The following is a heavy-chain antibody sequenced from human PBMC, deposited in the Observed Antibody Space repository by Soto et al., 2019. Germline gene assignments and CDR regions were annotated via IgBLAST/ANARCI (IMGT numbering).Heavy chain of an antibody. CDR3: ASYDGDSKFFDY. CDR1: SGSISSSNW. CDR2: IYHSGST. V-gene: IGHV4-4*02. Sequence: SETLSLTCAVSSGSISSSNWWSWVRQPPGKGLEWIGEIYHSGSTNYNPSLKSRVTISVDKSKNQFSLKLSSVTAADTAVYYCASYDGDSKFFDYWGQGTLVTVSS. D-gene: IGHD4-17*01. J-gene: IGHJ4*02.